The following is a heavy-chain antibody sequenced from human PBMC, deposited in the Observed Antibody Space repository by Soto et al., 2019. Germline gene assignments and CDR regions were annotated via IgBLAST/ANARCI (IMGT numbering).Heavy chain of an antibody. D-gene: IGHD3-3*01. CDR1: GFTFSSYG. J-gene: IGHJ4*02. V-gene: IGHV3-33*01. CDR2: IWYDGSNK. CDR3: ARELKYYDFWSGYSPGDYFDY. Sequence: GGSLRLSCAASGFTFSSYGMHWVRQAPGKGLEWVAVIWYDGSNKYYADSVKGRLTISRDNSKNTLYLQMNSLRAEDTAVYYCARELKYYDFWSGYSPGDYFDYWGQGTLVTVSS.